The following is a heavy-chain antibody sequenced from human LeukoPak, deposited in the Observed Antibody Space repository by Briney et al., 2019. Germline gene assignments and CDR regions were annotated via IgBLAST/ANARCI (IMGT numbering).Heavy chain of an antibody. J-gene: IGHJ3*01. Sequence: ASVKLCCSASEYMFTGSFMHWVREAPGLRLGWMGWIKPYSGGTKDAQKFQGRVTMTRDTSISTAYMELSRLRSDDTAVFYCARDRAVAGTNLDAFDFWGQGTMVTVSS. CDR1: EYMFTGSF. D-gene: IGHD6-19*01. CDR2: IKPYSGGT. CDR3: ARDRAVAGTNLDAFDF. V-gene: IGHV1-2*02.